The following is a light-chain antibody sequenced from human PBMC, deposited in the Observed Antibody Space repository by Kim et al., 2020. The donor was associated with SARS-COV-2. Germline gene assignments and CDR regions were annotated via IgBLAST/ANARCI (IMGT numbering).Light chain of an antibody. CDR2: YDS. V-gene: IGLV3-21*04. CDR3: QVWDNSRVHLV. Sequence: SYELTQPPSVSVAPVKTASITCGGDNIGVKSVHWYQQKPGQAPVLVIHYDSDRPSGIPERFSGSNSGNTATLTITGVEAGDEADYYCQVWDNSRVHLVFG. J-gene: IGLJ2*01. CDR1: NIGVKS.